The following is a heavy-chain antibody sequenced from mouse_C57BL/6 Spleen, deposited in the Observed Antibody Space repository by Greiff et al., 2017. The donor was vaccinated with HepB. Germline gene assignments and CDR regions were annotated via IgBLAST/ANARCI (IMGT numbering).Heavy chain of an antibody. CDR1: GYSITSGYS. Sequence: EVQLQQSGPGLVKPSQSLSLTCSVTGYSITSGYSCHWIRQFPGNTLEWMGYIIYDGSNNYHPSLKNRISITRDTSKNQFFLKLNSVTTEDSATYYCAIGGIYYSAMDYWGQGTSVTVSS. V-gene: IGHV3-6*01. D-gene: IGHD2-12*01. CDR3: AIGGIYYSAMDY. CDR2: IIYDGSN. J-gene: IGHJ4*01.